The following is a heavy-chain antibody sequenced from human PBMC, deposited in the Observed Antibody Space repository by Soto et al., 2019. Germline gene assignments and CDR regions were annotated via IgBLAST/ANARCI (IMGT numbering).Heavy chain of an antibody. D-gene: IGHD6-13*01. CDR3: ARRIAAAGYYYYYYMDV. CDR2: IYYSGST. V-gene: IGHV4-59*01. J-gene: IGHJ6*03. CDR1: GGSISSYY. Sequence: PSETLSLTCTVSGGSISSYYWSWIRQPPGKGLEWIGYIYYSGSTNYNPSLKSRVTISVDTSKNQFSLKLSSVTAADTAVYYCARRIAAAGYYYYYYMDVWGKGTTVTVSS.